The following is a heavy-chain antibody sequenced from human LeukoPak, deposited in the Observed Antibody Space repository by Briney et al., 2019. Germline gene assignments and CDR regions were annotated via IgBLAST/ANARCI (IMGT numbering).Heavy chain of an antibody. Sequence: GGSLRLSCAASGFIFSSYVMHWVRQAPGRGLEWFAFIRYDGSYKYFVDSVKGRLTISKRNSKNKLYVQMKSLRVEDPAVYYCVKGALFHFDYWGQGMLVTVSS. J-gene: IGHJ4*02. CDR3: VKGALFHFDY. V-gene: IGHV3-30*02. CDR1: GFIFSSYV. CDR2: IRYDGSYK. D-gene: IGHD2-21*01.